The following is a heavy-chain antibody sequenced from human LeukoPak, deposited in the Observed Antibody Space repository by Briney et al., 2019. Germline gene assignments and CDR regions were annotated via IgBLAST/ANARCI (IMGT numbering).Heavy chain of an antibody. CDR3: ARGPYYNILTGFRGRILGFDY. CDR1: GFTVSSNS. V-gene: IGHV3-66*03. J-gene: IGHJ4*02. D-gene: IGHD3-9*01. Sequence: GGSLRLSCTVSGFTVSSNSMSWVRQAPGKGLEWVSFIYSDNTHYSDSVKGRFTISRDNSKNSLYLQMNSLRAEDTAVYYCARGPYYNILTGFRGRILGFDYWGQGTLVTVSS. CDR2: IYSDNT.